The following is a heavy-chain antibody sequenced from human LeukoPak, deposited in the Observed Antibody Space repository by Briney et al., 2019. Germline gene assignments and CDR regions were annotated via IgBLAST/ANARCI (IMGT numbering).Heavy chain of an antibody. J-gene: IGHJ4*02. CDR3: ARDRGITIFGVDRLFDY. D-gene: IGHD3-3*01. V-gene: IGHV1-18*01. CDR1: GYTFTSYG. Sequence: ASVKVSGKASGYTFTSYGISWVRQAPGQGLEWMGWISAYNGNTNYAQKLQGRVTMTTDTSTSTAYMELSRLRSDDTAVYYCARDRGITIFGVDRLFDYWGQGTLVTVSS. CDR2: ISAYNGNT.